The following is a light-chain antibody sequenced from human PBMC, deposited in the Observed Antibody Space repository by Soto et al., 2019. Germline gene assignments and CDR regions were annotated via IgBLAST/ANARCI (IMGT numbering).Light chain of an antibody. CDR3: QSYDSSLSGVV. CDR1: SSNIGAGYD. V-gene: IGLV1-40*01. Sequence: QSVLTQLPSVSGAPGQRVTISCTGSSSNIGAGYDVHWYQQLPGTAPKLLIYGNSNRPSGVPDRFSGSKSGTSASLAITGLQAEDEADYYCQSYDSSLSGVVFGEGTKLTVL. J-gene: IGLJ2*01. CDR2: GNS.